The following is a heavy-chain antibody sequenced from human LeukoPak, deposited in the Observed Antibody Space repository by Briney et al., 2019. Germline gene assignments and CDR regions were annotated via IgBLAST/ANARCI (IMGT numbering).Heavy chain of an antibody. CDR1: GGSFSGYY. Sequence: PSETLSLTCAVYGGSFSGYYWSWIRQPPGKGLEWIGEINHSGSTNYNPSPKSRVTISVDTSKNQFSLKLSSVTAADTAVYYCARAKYSSGWYKLNWFDPWGQGTLVTVSS. CDR2: INHSGST. J-gene: IGHJ5*02. CDR3: ARAKYSSGWYKLNWFDP. V-gene: IGHV4-34*01. D-gene: IGHD6-19*01.